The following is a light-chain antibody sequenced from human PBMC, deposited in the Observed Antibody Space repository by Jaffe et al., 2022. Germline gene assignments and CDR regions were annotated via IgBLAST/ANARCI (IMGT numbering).Light chain of an antibody. CDR1: QSVLYSSDNKNY. Sequence: DIVMTQSPDSLAVSLGERATINCKSSQSVLYSSDNKNYLAWYQQKPGQPPKLLIYWASTRESGVPDRFSGSGSGTDFTLTISSLQAEDVAVYYCQQYYGVPRTFGQGTKVEIK. CDR3: QQYYGVPRT. J-gene: IGKJ1*01. CDR2: WAS. V-gene: IGKV4-1*01.